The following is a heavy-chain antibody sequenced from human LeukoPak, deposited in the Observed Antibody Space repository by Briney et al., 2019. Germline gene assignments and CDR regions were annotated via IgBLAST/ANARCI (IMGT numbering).Heavy chain of an antibody. CDR2: ISNSSSYI. CDR3: ARRVAVADNYFDY. D-gene: IGHD6-19*01. Sequence: GGSLRLSCAASGFTFSSYEMNWVRQAPGKGLEWVSSISNSSSYIYYADSVKGRFTISRGNAKNSLYLQMNSLRAEDTGVYYCARRVAVADNYFDYWGQGTLVTVSS. CDR1: GFTFSSYE. V-gene: IGHV3-21*01. J-gene: IGHJ4*02.